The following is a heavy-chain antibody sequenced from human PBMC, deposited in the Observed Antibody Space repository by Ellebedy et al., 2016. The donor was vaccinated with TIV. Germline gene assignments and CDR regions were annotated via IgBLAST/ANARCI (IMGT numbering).Heavy chain of an antibody. CDR3: AKEYDSRGYGDYFDH. Sequence: PGGSLRLSCAASGFTFSTYGMQWVRQAPGKGLEWVAVISYDGSTKYYAEYVTGRFTISRDNSKNTMYLQMNNLRAEDTAVSYCAKEYDSRGYGDYFDHWGQGTLVTVSS. CDR2: ISYDGSTK. V-gene: IGHV3-30*18. D-gene: IGHD3-22*01. J-gene: IGHJ4*02. CDR1: GFTFSTYG.